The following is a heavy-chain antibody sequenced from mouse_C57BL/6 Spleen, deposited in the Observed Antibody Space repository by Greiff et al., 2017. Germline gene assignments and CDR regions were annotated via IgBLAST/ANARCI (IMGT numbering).Heavy chain of an antibody. CDR1: GFTFSDYG. V-gene: IGHV5-15*01. D-gene: IGHD1-1*01. J-gene: IGHJ4*01. Sequence: EVKVVESGGGLVQPGGSLKLSCAASGFTFSDYGMAWVRQAPRKGPEWVAFISNLAYSIYYADTVTGRFTISRENAKNTLYLEMSSLRSEDTAMYYCARQTDYYGSSYGAMDYWGQGTSVTVPS. CDR2: ISNLAYSI. CDR3: ARQTDYYGSSYGAMDY.